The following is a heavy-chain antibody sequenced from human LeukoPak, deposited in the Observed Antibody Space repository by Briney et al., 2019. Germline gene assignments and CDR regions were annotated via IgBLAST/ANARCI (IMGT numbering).Heavy chain of an antibody. CDR2: IYYSGST. D-gene: IGHD3-22*01. CDR3: AREYDSSGYYYSY. CDR1: GGSISNYY. V-gene: IGHV4-39*07. J-gene: IGHJ4*02. Sequence: SETLSLTCTVSGGSISNYYWSWIRQPPGKGLEWIGSIYYSGSTYYNPSLKSRVTISVDTSKNQFSLKLSSVTAADTAVYYCAREYDSSGYYYSYWGQGTLVTVSS.